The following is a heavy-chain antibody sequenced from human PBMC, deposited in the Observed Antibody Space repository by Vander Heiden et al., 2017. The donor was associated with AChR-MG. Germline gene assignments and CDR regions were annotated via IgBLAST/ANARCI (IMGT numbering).Heavy chain of an antibody. J-gene: IGHJ4*02. D-gene: IGHD3-22*01. V-gene: IGHV3-7*01. CDR3: ARVRSSGSREAYNDFDY. CDR1: GFTFSSYW. CDR2: IKQDGSEK. Sequence: EVQLVESGGGLVQPGGSLRLSCAASGFTFSSYWMSWVRQAPGKGLEWVANIKQDGSEKYYVDSVKGRFTISRDNAKNSLYLQMNSLRAEDTAVYYCARVRSSGSREAYNDFDYWGQGTLVTVSS.